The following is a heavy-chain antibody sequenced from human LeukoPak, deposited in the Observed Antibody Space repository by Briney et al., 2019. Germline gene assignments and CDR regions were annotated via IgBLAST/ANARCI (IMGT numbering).Heavy chain of an antibody. CDR3: VRDWEPSSGYYHYFDY. Sequence: PGGSLRLSCAASGFNFRNFSMNWVRQAPGKGLEWVAYIGPGATHSADSVEGRYAISRENAKNSLYLQMNSLRPEDTAVYFCVRDWEPSSGYYHYFDYWGQGNLVTVSS. J-gene: IGHJ4*02. D-gene: IGHD6-19*01. CDR1: GFNFRNFS. V-gene: IGHV3-48*04. CDR2: IGPGAT.